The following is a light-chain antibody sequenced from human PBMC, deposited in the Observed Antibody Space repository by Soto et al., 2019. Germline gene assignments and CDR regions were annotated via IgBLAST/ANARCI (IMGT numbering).Light chain of an antibody. V-gene: IGLV1-40*01. CDR1: SSNIGSGYD. J-gene: IGLJ3*02. CDR3: QSFDSSLSGGV. CDR2: GNS. Sequence: QSVLTQPPSVSGAPGQRVSISCTGSSSNIGSGYDVHWYQQLPGTAPKLLIFGNSNRASGVPDRFSGSKSGTSASLAITGLQAEDEADYYCQSFDSSLSGGVFGGGTKLTVL.